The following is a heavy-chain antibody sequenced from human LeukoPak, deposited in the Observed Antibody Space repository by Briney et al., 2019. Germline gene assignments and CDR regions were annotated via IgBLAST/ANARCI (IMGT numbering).Heavy chain of an antibody. CDR2: IYYSGST. CDR3: AGGGGWYDWMYYFDY. V-gene: IGHV4-59*01. D-gene: IGHD1-1*01. CDR1: GGSISSYY. Sequence: PSETLSLTCTVSGGSISSYYWSWIRQPPGKGLEWIGYIYYSGSTNYNPSLKSRVTISVDTSKNQFSLKLSSVTAADTAVYYCAGGGGWYDWMYYFDYWGQGTLVTVSS. J-gene: IGHJ4*02.